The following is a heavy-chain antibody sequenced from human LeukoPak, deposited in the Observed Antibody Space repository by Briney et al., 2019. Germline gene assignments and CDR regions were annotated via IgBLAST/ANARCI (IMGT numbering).Heavy chain of an antibody. CDR3: ARDSSRAVAGNLNWFDP. CDR1: GYTFTSYG. V-gene: IGHV1-18*01. CDR2: IGAYNGNT. J-gene: IGHJ5*02. D-gene: IGHD6-19*01. Sequence: ASVKVSCKASGYTFTSYGISWVRQAPGQGLEWMRWIGAYNGNTNYAQKLRGRVTMTTDTSTSTAYMELRSLRSDDTAVYYCARDSSRAVAGNLNWFDPWGQGTLVTVSS.